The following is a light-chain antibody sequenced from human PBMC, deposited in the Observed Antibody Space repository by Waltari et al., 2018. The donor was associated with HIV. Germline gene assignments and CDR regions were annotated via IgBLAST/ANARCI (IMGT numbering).Light chain of an antibody. V-gene: IGLV2-8*01. CDR1: SRAVGGYNY. CDR2: EVS. J-gene: IGLJ2*01. CDR3: SSYAGSNNLL. Sequence: QSALTQPPSASGSPGQSVTISCTGTSRAVGGYNYVSWYQQHPGKAPKLMIYEVSKRPSGVPDRFSGSKSGNTASLTVSGLQAEDEADYYCSSYAGSNNLLFGGGTKLTVL.